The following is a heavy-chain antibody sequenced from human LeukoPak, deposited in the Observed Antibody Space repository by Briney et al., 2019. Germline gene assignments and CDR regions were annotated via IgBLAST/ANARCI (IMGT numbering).Heavy chain of an antibody. D-gene: IGHD5-18*01. CDR3: AKDLNSYGYHGGLD. CDR2: IRYDGSNT. V-gene: IGHV3-30*02. CDR1: GFIFSSYG. Sequence: GSLRLSCAASGFIFSSYGMHWVRQAPGKGLEWVAFIRYDGSNTYYADSVKGRFTISRDNSKNTLYLQMNSLRGEDTAVYYCAKDLNSYGYHGGLDWGQGTLVTVSS. J-gene: IGHJ4*02.